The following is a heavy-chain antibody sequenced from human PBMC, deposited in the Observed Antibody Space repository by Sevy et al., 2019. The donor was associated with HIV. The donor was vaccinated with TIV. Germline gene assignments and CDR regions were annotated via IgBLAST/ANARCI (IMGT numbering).Heavy chain of an antibody. D-gene: IGHD3-22*01. Sequence: GGSLRLSCSASGFTFSSYAMHWVRQAPGKGLEYVSAISSNGGSTYYADSVKGRFTISRDNSKNTLYLQMSSLRAEDTAVYYCVKDRVSYYDTRGYFDYWGQGTLVTVSS. J-gene: IGHJ4*02. CDR2: ISSNGGST. CDR3: VKDRVSYYDTRGYFDY. CDR1: GFTFSSYA. V-gene: IGHV3-64D*06.